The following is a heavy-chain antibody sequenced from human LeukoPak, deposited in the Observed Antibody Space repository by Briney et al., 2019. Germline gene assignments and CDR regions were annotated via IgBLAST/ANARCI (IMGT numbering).Heavy chain of an antibody. Sequence: SVKVSCKASGGTFSSYAISWVRQAPGQGLEWMGGIIPIFGTANYAQKFQGRVTITTDESTSTAYMELSSLRSEDTAVYYCASQTYYDFWSGYHQFDYWGQGTLATVSS. D-gene: IGHD3-3*01. CDR3: ASQTYYDFWSGYHQFDY. J-gene: IGHJ4*02. CDR1: GGTFSSYA. CDR2: IIPIFGTA. V-gene: IGHV1-69*05.